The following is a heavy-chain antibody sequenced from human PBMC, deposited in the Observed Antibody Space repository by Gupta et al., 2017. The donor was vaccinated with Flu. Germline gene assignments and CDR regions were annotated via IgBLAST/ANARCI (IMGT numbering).Heavy chain of an antibody. V-gene: IGHV3-30*18. J-gene: IGHJ2*01. CDR2: ISYDGTKK. Sequence: QVQLVESGGGVVQPGRSLRLSCAASGFNFISYGMHWVRQAPGKGLEWVAVISYDGTKKSYADSVKGRFTISRDNSKNTLYLQMNSLRVDDTAVYYCAKTKPTRYWYFDLWGRGTLVTVSS. CDR1: GFNFISYG. CDR3: AKTKPTRYWYFDL.